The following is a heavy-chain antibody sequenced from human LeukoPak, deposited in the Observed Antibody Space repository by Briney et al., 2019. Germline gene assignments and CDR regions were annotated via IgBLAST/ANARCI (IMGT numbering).Heavy chain of an antibody. Sequence: GGSLRLSCADSGVTFTDYAMAWVRQSPGRGLDWVSTISGSGGATFYADSVKDRFLISRDNSKSTLYLHMNSLRDEDTAVYYCATGSSLYYYDSWGQGTLVTVSS. CDR2: ISGSGGAT. J-gene: IGHJ4*02. CDR3: ATGSSLYYYDS. V-gene: IGHV3-23*01. CDR1: GVTFTDYA.